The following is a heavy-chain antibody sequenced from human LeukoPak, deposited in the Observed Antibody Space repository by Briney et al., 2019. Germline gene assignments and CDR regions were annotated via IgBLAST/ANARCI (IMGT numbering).Heavy chain of an antibody. V-gene: IGHV4-39*07. D-gene: IGHD1-26*01. CDR3: ARSGSTAFDY. CDR1: GGSISSSSYY. J-gene: IGHJ4*02. Sequence: SETLSLTCTVSGGSISSSSYYWGWIRQPPGKGLEWIGSIYYSGSTYYNPSLKSRVTISVDTSKNQFSLKLSSVTAADTAVYYCARSGSTAFDYWGQGTLVTVSS. CDR2: IYYSGST.